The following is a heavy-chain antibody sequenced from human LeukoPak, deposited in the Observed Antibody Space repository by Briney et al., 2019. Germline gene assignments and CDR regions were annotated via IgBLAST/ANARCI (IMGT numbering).Heavy chain of an antibody. CDR2: IRSKANSYAT. J-gene: IGHJ3*02. CDR1: GFTFSGSA. Sequence: PGGSLKLSCAASGFTFSGSAMHWVRQASGKGLEWVGRIRSKANSYATLYAASVKGRFTIPRDDSKNTAYLQMNSLKTEDTAVYYCTRPLDYDSSGPDAFDIWGQGTMVTVSS. CDR3: TRPLDYDSSGPDAFDI. V-gene: IGHV3-73*01. D-gene: IGHD3-22*01.